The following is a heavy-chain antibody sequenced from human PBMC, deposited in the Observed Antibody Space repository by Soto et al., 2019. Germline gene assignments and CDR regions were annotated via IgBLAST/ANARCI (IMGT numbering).Heavy chain of an antibody. CDR3: ALVVPAGMGQYMDV. CDR2: IYHSGST. CDR1: GGSISSSNW. J-gene: IGHJ6*03. Sequence: SETLSLTCAVSGGSISSSNWWSWVRQPPGKGLEWIGEIYHSGSTNYNPSLKSRVTISVDKSKNQFSLRLRSVTAADTAVYYCALVVPAGMGQYMDVWGKGTTVTVSS. D-gene: IGHD2-2*01. V-gene: IGHV4-4*02.